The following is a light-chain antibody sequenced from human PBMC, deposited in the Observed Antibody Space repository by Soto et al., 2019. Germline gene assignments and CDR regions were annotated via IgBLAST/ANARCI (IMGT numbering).Light chain of an antibody. V-gene: IGKV3-15*01. J-gene: IGKJ4*01. CDR1: ESTSSS. Sequence: IVMTQSPAPLSVFPEESCTLSCLASESTSSSLAWYQQKPGQAPRLLIYAASTRATGIPARFSGSGSGTEFTLTISSLQSEDFAVYFCQQYDNWPLTFGGGTKVEIK. CDR2: AAS. CDR3: QQYDNWPLT.